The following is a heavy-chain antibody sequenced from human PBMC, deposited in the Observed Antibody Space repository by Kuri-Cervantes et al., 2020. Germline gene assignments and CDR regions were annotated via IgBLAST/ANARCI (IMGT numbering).Heavy chain of an antibody. CDR1: GFIFSDYY. D-gene: IGHD3-10*01. J-gene: IGHJ4*02. Sequence: GESLKISCEASGFIFSDYYMSWIRQAPGKGLEWVSYISSSGNTIYSADSVRGRFIISRDNAENSMYLQMNSLRDEDSAVYFCARGLTMTRGWGNYYDCWGQGILVTVSS. CDR2: ISSSGNTI. CDR3: ARGLTMTRGWGNYYDC. V-gene: IGHV3-11*01.